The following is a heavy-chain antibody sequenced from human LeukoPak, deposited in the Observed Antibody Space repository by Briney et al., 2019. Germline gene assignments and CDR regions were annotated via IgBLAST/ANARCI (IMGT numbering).Heavy chain of an antibody. CDR2: INSDGSST. V-gene: IGHV3-74*01. J-gene: IGHJ4*02. CDR3: ARDPSGDYSDYFDY. CDR1: GFTFSSYW. Sequence: GGSLRLSCAASGFTFSSYWMHWVRQGPGKGLVWVSRINSDGSSTTYADSVKGRFTISRDNAKNTLYLQMNSLRAEDTAVYYCARDPSGDYSDYFDYWGQGTLVTVSS. D-gene: IGHD4-11*01.